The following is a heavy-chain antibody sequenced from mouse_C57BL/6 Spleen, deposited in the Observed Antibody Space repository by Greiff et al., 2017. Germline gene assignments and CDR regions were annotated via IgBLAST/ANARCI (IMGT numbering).Heavy chain of an antibody. D-gene: IGHD2-10*02. J-gene: IGHJ2*01. Sequence: QVQLQQPGAELVKPGASVKLSCKASGYTFTSYWMQWVKQRPGQGLEWIGEIDPSDSYTNYNQKFKGKATLTVDTSSSTAYMQLSSLTSEDSAVYYCARRRYGNYLGLYFDYRGQGTTLTVFS. V-gene: IGHV1-50*01. CDR2: IDPSDSYT. CDR1: GYTFTSYW. CDR3: ARRRYGNYLGLYFDY.